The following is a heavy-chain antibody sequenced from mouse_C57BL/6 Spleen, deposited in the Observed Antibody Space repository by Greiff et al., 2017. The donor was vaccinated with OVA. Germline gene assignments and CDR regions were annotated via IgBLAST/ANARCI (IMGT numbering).Heavy chain of an antibody. D-gene: IGHD2-3*01. CDR2: ISYDGSN. Sequence: EVKLQESGPGLVKPSQSLSLTCSVTGYSITSGYYWNWIRQFPGNKLEWMGYISYDGSNNYNPSLKNRISITRVTSKNQFFLKLNSVTTEDTATYYCARYPDGYYPFYAMDYWGQGTSVTVSS. CDR1: GYSITSGYY. V-gene: IGHV3-6*01. CDR3: ARYPDGYYPFYAMDY. J-gene: IGHJ4*01.